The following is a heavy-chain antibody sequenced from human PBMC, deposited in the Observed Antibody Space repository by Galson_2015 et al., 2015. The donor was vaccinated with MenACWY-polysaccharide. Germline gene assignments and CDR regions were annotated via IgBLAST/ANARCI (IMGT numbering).Heavy chain of an antibody. D-gene: IGHD3-10*01. Sequence: SLRLSCAGSGFTFSSYAMSWVRQAPGKGLEWVSTISGSGLNTYYADSVKGRFTMSRDNSKNTLYMQMNSLRAEDTAVYYCAKQIDEYYGSGNYYPPWDYWGQGTLVTVSS. V-gene: IGHV3-23*01. CDR2: ISGSGLNT. CDR1: GFTFSSYA. J-gene: IGHJ4*02. CDR3: AKQIDEYYGSGNYYPPWDY.